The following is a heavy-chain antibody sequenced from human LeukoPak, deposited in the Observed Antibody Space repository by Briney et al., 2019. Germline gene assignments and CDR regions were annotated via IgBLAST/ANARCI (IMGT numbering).Heavy chain of an antibody. V-gene: IGHV3-23*01. CDR1: GFTFSSYA. Sequence: GGPLRLSCAASGFTFSSYAMSWVRQAPGKGLEWVSAISGSGGSTYYADSVKGRFTISRDNSKNTLYLQMNSLRAEDTAVYYCAKDPGMTTVIDNWFDPWGQGTLVTVSS. J-gene: IGHJ5*02. CDR3: AKDPGMTTVIDNWFDP. CDR2: ISGSGGST. D-gene: IGHD4-17*01.